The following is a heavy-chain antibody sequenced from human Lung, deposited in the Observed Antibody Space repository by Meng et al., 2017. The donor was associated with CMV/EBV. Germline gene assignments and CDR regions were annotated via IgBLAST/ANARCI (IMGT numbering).Heavy chain of an antibody. CDR3: ARSGRNWNYEYYFDY. CDR2: INHSGST. Sequence: YRGSLSDYYWSWIRQPPGKGLEWIGQINHSGSTNYNPSLKSRVSISVDTSNNQFSLKLSSVTAADTAVYYCARSGRNWNYEYYFDYWGQGTLVTVSS. CDR1: RGSLSDYY. D-gene: IGHD1-7*01. V-gene: IGHV4-34*01. J-gene: IGHJ4*02.